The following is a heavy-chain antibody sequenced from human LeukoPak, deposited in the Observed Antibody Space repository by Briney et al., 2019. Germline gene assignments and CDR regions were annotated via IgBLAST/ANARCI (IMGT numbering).Heavy chain of an antibody. V-gene: IGHV3-23*01. D-gene: IGHD3-22*01. Sequence: GGSLRLSCAASGFTFKTHAMSWVRQAPGKGLEWVSRIDDSGVIRSYADSVKGRFTISRDNSKMALTLQMNSLRAEDTAVYYCAKRLKRNYYYHYAMDVWGQGTTVTVSS. CDR2: IDDSGVIR. J-gene: IGHJ6*02. CDR1: GFTFKTHA. CDR3: AKRLKRNYYYHYAMDV.